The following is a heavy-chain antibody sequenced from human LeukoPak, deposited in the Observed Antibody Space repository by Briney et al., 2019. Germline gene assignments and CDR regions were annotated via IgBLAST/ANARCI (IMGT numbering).Heavy chain of an antibody. CDR1: GFSVSSLY. J-gene: IGHJ4*02. D-gene: IGHD5-24*01. V-gene: IGHV3-53*01. Sequence: GGSLRLSCAASGFSVSSLYMSWVRQAPGKGLEWVSVIYHDERTDYADSVRGRFTISRDNSKNTLYLKMNSLRVDDTAVYYCARARRVGYSNWDYWGQGTLVTVSS. CDR3: ARARRVGYSNWDY. CDR2: IYHDERT.